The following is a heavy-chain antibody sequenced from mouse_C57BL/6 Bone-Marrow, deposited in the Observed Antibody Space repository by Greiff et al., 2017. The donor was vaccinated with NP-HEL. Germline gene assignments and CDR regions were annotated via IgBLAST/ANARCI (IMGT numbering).Heavy chain of an antibody. CDR1: GFTFSSYA. Sequence: EVKLQQSGGGLVKPGGSLKLSCAASGFTFSSYAMSWVRQTPEKRLEWVATISDGGSYTYYPDNVKGRFTISRDNAKNNLYLQMRHLKSEDTAMYYCARDATTVVATPFAYWGQGTLVTVSA. J-gene: IGHJ3*01. CDR2: ISDGGSYT. V-gene: IGHV5-4*01. D-gene: IGHD1-1*01. CDR3: ARDATTVVATPFAY.